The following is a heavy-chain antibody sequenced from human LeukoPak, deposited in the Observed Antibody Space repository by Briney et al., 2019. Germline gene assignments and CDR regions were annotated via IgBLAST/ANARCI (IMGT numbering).Heavy chain of an antibody. J-gene: IGHJ3*02. CDR1: GGSISSGGYY. Sequence: SETLSLTCTVSGGSISSGGYYWSWIRQHPGKGLEWIGYIYYSGSTYYNPSLKSRVTISVDTSKNQFSLKLSSVTAADTAVYYXXXDXFYADSSGYYRQDAFDIWGQGTMVTVSS. CDR2: IYYSGST. V-gene: IGHV4-31*03. CDR3: XXDXFYADSSGYYRQDAFDI. D-gene: IGHD3-22*01.